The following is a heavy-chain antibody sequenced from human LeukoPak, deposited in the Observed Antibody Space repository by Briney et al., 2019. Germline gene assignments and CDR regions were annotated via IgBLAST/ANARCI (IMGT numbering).Heavy chain of an antibody. CDR1: GFTFSDYA. J-gene: IGHJ4*02. Sequence: PGGSLRLSCSASGFTFSDYAMNWVRQAPGKGLEYVSAISSNGDRTYYADSVKGRFTISRDNSENIVYLQMNNLRVEDTAVYYCAGRLTGYSSGYIHWGQGTLVTVSS. CDR3: AGRLTGYSSGYIH. D-gene: IGHD5-18*01. CDR2: ISSNGDRT. V-gene: IGHV3-64*04.